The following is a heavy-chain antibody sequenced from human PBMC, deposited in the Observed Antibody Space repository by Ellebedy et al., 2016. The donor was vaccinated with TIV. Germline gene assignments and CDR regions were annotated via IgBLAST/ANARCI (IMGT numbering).Heavy chain of an antibody. CDR2: INAGNGNT. CDR3: ARDGGSYSDFDY. J-gene: IGHJ4*02. Sequence: AASVKVSCKALGYTFTSYAMHWVRQAPGQRLEWMGWINAGNGNTKYSQNFQGRVTMTRDTSVSTAYMAPSRLRSDDTAVYYCARDGGSYSDFDYWGQGTLVTVSS. D-gene: IGHD1-26*01. V-gene: IGHV1-3*01. CDR1: GYTFTSYA.